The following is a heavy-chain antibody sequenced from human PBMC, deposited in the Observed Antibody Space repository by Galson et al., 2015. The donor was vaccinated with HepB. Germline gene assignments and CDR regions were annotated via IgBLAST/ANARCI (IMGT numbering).Heavy chain of an antibody. CDR1: GFTFSSYW. CDR3: GRGRYGPDC. D-gene: IGHD3-10*01. V-gene: IGHV3-74*01. CDR2: INTDGTST. J-gene: IGHJ4*02. Sequence: SLRLSCAASGFTFSSYWMHWVRQAPGKGLVWVSRINTDGTSTNYADSVKGRFTISRDNAKNTLYLQMDSLRAEDTAVYYCGRGRYGPDCWGQGTLVTVSS.